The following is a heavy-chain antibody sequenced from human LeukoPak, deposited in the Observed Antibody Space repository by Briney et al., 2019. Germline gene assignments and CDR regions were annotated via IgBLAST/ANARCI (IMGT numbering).Heavy chain of an antibody. D-gene: IGHD3-10*01. Sequence: SETLSLTCTVSGGSISSYYWNWIRQPAGKGLEWIGRIYTSGSTNYNPSLKSRVTMSVDTSKNQFSLKLSSVTAADTAVYYCARGRFGELLSPSPPYFDYWGQGTLVTVSS. CDR2: IYTSGST. J-gene: IGHJ4*02. CDR1: GGSISSYY. CDR3: ARGRFGELLSPSPPYFDY. V-gene: IGHV4-4*07.